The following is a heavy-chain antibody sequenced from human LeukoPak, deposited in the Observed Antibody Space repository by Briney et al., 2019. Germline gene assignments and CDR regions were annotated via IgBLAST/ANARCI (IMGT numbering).Heavy chain of an antibody. V-gene: IGHV1-2*02. CDR2: INPYNGAT. CDR3: ARNIAVSGTGSVY. Sequence: GASVKVSCKASGYSFTAYYMHWVRQAPGQGLEWMGWINPYNGATNYAQKFQGRVTMTRDTSISTAYMELSRLRSDDTAVYFCARNIAVSGTGSVYWGQGTLVTVSS. CDR1: GYSFTAYY. J-gene: IGHJ4*02. D-gene: IGHD6-19*01.